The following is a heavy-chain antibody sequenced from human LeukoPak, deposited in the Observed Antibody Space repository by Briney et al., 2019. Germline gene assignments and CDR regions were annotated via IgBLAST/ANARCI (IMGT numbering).Heavy chain of an antibody. Sequence: ASVTVSFTGSGCTFSSYDINWVRQATGQGLEWMGWMNPNRGNTGYAQKVQGRGTMTRNTAISTAYMELSSLRSEDTAVYYCARVSMVRGAAPYTWFDPWGQGTLVTVSS. D-gene: IGHD3-10*01. CDR1: GCTFSSYD. J-gene: IGHJ5*02. V-gene: IGHV1-8*01. CDR2: MNPNRGNT. CDR3: ARVSMVRGAAPYTWFDP.